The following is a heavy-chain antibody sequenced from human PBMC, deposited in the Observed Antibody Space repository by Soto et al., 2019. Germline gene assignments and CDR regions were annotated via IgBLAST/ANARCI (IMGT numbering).Heavy chain of an antibody. CDR2: ISGSGDTT. Sequence: GGSLRLSCAASGFTFSSYAMSWVRQAPGEGLEWVSAISGSGDTTYYADSVKGRFTISRDNSKNTLYLQMNSLRAEDTAVYYCAKEVEPRQMTTVPYYFDYWGQGTLVTVSS. CDR1: GFTFSSYA. D-gene: IGHD4-17*01. V-gene: IGHV3-23*01. J-gene: IGHJ4*02. CDR3: AKEVEPRQMTTVPYYFDY.